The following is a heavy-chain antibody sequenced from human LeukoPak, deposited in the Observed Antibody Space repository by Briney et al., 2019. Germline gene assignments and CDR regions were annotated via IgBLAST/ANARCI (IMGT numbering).Heavy chain of an antibody. J-gene: IGHJ4*02. Sequence: PSETLSLTCTVSGGSISSGSYYWSWIRQPAGKGLEWIGRIYTSGSTNYNPSLKSRVTISVDTSKNQFSLKLSSVTAADTAVYYCARGSYDFWSGYYTAVDYWGQGTLVTV. CDR1: GGSISSGSYY. D-gene: IGHD3-3*01. CDR2: IYTSGST. CDR3: ARGSYDFWSGYYTAVDY. V-gene: IGHV4-61*02.